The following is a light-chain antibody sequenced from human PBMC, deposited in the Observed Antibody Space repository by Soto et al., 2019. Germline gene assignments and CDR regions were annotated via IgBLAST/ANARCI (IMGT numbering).Light chain of an antibody. CDR3: SSYTSSFTYL. CDR1: SSDVGGYNY. Sequence: QSVLTQPASVSGSPGQSIAISCTGTSSDVGGYNYVSWYQQHPGKAPKLMVYDVSNRPSGVSNRFSGSKSGNTASLTISGLQAEYFSDYYCSSYTSSFTYLFGTGPKFTVL. J-gene: IGLJ1*01. V-gene: IGLV2-14*01. CDR2: DVS.